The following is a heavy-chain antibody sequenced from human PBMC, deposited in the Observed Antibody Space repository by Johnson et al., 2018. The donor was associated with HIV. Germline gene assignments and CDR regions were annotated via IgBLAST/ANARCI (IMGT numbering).Heavy chain of an antibody. J-gene: IGHJ3*02. D-gene: IGHD6-13*01. CDR1: GFTFSTSV. V-gene: IGHV3-30*02. Sequence: QMQLVESGGGLVQPGGSLRLSCAASGFTFSTSVMHWVRRAPGKGLEWVAFIRYDGSNKYYADSVKGRFTISRDNSKNTLYLQMNSLRADDTAVYYCAKEEGLAAAVTGEAFDIWGQGTMVTVSS. CDR2: IRYDGSNK. CDR3: AKEEGLAAAVTGEAFDI.